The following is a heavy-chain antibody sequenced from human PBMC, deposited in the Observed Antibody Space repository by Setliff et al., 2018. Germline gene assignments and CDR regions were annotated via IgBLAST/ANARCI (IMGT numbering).Heavy chain of an antibody. Sequence: ASVKVSCKTSAYSFTDYYIQWVRQAPGQGLEWMGWINPNSGGTKYSPKFQGRVAMTRDTSVTTAFLELSGLTYDDTAVYYCATLVRFCTRTACQKLSGDESWGQGTLVTVSS. J-gene: IGHJ5*01. CDR2: INPNSGGT. D-gene: IGHD1-7*01. CDR3: ATLVRFCTRTACQKLSGDES. V-gene: IGHV1-2*02. CDR1: AYSFTDYY.